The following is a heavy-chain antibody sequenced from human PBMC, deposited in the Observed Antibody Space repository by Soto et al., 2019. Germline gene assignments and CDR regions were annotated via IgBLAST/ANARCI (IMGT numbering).Heavy chain of an antibody. CDR3: ARGGRSTVTKRVRFIGSPGDYFDY. D-gene: IGHD4-17*01. CDR1: GFTFSSYG. J-gene: IGHJ4*02. CDR2: IWYDGSNK. V-gene: IGHV3-33*01. Sequence: GGSLRLSCAASGFTFSSYGMHWVRQAPGKGLEWVAVIWYDGSNKYYADSVKGRFTISRDNSKNTLYLQMNSLRAEDTAVYYCARGGRSTVTKRVRFIGSPGDYFDYWGQGTLVTVSS.